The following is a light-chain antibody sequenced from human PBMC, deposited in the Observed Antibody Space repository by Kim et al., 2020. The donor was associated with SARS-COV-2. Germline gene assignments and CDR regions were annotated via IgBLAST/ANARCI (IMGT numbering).Light chain of an antibody. CDR1: QTISNK. CDR3: QQSNDWPPLT. V-gene: IGKV3-15*01. J-gene: IGKJ1*01. Sequence: SPGERAPLSGRTRQTISNKLVWYQQTPGQAPRLLIYDATTRATGVPARFIGSGSETDFTLTISSLQSEDFAVYYGQQSNDWPPLTFGQGTKVDIK. CDR2: DAT.